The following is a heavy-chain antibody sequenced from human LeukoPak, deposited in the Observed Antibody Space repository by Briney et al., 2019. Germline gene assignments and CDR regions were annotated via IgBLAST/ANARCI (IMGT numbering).Heavy chain of an antibody. D-gene: IGHD2-8*01. V-gene: IGHV3-21*06. CDR3: ASVVNGYVDY. Sequence: PGGSLRLSCAASGFTFSNTNMNWVRQAPGKGLKWVSFISASSNYIYYADSVKGRFTISRDNAQNSLYLQMNSLRAEDTAVYFCASVVNGYVDYWGQGTLVTVSS. CDR1: GFTFSNTN. CDR2: ISASSNYI. J-gene: IGHJ4*02.